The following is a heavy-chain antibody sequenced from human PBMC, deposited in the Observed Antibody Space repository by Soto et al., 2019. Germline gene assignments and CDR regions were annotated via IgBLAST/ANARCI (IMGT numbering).Heavy chain of an antibody. CDR3: ARDLWGYCGTDCYPLDV. V-gene: IGHV4-59*01. J-gene: IGHJ6*02. CDR1: CRSICGYY. D-gene: IGHD2-21*02. Sequence: SDTLYLTCTFLCRSICGYYWSWMTKTSGKGLEWIGYMYNTGSTVYNPSFKSRVTISVDTSKSQFSLRLNSVTAADTAVYYCARDLWGYCGTDCYPLDVWGQGTTVTVS. CDR2: MYNTGST.